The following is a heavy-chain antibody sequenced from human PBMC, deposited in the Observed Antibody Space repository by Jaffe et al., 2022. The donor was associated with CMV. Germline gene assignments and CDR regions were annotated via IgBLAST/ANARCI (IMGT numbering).Heavy chain of an antibody. J-gene: IGHJ5*02. CDR2: ISSSSSYI. CDR1: GFTFSSYS. V-gene: IGHV3-21*01. Sequence: EVQLVESGGGLVKPGGSLRLSCAASGFTFSSYSMNWVRQAPGKGLEWVSSISSSSSYIYYADSVKGRFTISRDNAKNSLYLQMNSLRAEDTAVYYCARRVAAAGTLGWFDPWGQGTLVTVSS. D-gene: IGHD6-13*01. CDR3: ARRVAAAGTLGWFDP.